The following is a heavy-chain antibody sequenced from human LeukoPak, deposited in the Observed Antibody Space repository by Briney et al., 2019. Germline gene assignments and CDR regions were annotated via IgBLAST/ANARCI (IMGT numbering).Heavy chain of an antibody. J-gene: IGHJ4*02. D-gene: IGHD2-2*01. CDR3: ARTGYCSSTGCYHPPNLFDY. Sequence: PSQTLSLTCTVSGGSISSGSYYWSWIRQPAGKGLEWIGRIYTSGSTNYSPSLKSRVTISVDTSKNQFSLKLSSVTAADTAVYYCARTGYCSSTGCYHPPNLFDYWGQGTLVTVSS. CDR1: GGSISSGSYY. CDR2: IYTSGST. V-gene: IGHV4-61*02.